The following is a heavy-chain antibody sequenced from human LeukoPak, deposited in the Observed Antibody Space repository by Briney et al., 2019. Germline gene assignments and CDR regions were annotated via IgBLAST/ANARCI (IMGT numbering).Heavy chain of an antibody. J-gene: IGHJ5*02. V-gene: IGHV1-2*02. CDR3: ARDQRYCSGGSCYPGWFDP. CDR1: GYTFTGYY. CDR2: INPSGGT. D-gene: IGHD2-15*01. Sequence: GASVKVSCKASGYTFTGYYMHWVRQAPGQGLEWMGWINPSGGTNYAQKIQGRVTMTRDTSISTAYMELSRLRSDDTAVYYCARDQRYCSGGSCYPGWFDPWGQGTLVTVSS.